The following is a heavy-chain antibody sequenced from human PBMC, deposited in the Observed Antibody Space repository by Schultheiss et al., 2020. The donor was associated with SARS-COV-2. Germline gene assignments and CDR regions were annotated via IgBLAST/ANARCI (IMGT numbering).Heavy chain of an antibody. J-gene: IGHJ6*02. CDR2: INHSGST. D-gene: IGHD2-2*01. Sequence: SETLSLTCTVSGGSISSGGYYWSWIRQHPGKGLEWIGEINHSGSTNYNPSLKSRVTISVDTSKNQFSLKLRSVTAADTAVYYCARSSCTSTNCYRQDVWGRGTTVTVSS. CDR3: ARSSCTSTNCYRQDV. CDR1: GGSISSGGYY. V-gene: IGHV4-31*03.